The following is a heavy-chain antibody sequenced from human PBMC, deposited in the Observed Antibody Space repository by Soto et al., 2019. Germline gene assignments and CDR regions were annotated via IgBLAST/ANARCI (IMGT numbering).Heavy chain of an antibody. J-gene: IGHJ6*02. CDR2: IFHSGIT. V-gene: IGHV4-4*02. D-gene: IGHD1-26*01. CDR3: ARGDSGSYLREGLGYYYVMDI. CDR1: GGSISGDYW. Sequence: QVRLQESGPGLVKPSGTLSLACGVSGGSISGDYWWTWVRQSPGKGLEWLGEIFHSGITNSNPSLKTRVTLSVDKSKREFSLNLTSVTAADTAVYYCARGDSGSYLREGLGYYYVMDIWRQGTTVTVSS.